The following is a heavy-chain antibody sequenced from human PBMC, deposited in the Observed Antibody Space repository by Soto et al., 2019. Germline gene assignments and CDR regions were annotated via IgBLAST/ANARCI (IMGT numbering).Heavy chain of an antibody. D-gene: IGHD5-12*01. V-gene: IGHV4-34*01. CDR2: INHSGST. J-gene: IGHJ4*02. Sequence: SETLSLTCAVYGGSFSGYYWSWIRQPPGKGLEWIGEINHSGSTNYNPSLKSRVTISVDTSKNQFSLKLSSVTAADTAVYYCARGSGYGVYWGQGTLVTVSS. CDR3: ARGSGYGVY. CDR1: GGSFSGYY.